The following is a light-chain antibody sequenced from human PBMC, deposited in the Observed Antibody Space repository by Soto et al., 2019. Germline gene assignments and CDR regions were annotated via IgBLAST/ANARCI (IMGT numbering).Light chain of an antibody. J-gene: IGKJ2*01. Sequence: VVMTQSPGTLSVSPGERATLSCRASQTVRSDLAWYQQKPGQAPRLLIYGASTRATGIPARFSGSGSGTEFALTISSLQSEDFAVYFCQQYNIWPYTFAQGTKLEIK. CDR2: GAS. V-gene: IGKV3-15*01. CDR1: QTVRSD. CDR3: QQYNIWPYT.